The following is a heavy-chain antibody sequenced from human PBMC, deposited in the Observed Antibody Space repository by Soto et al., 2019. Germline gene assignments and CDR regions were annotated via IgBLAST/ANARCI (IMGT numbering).Heavy chain of an antibody. CDR1: GFSFSSYS. CDR2: ISNDGSRK. Sequence: QVQLVESGGGVVQPGRSLTLSCAASGFSFSSYSIHWVRQGPGKGLEWVADISNDGSRKYYADSVKGRFTVSRDNSKNTLFMKMSSLRPDDTAVYYCAREGGVVVPTKDAVDVWGQGTMVTVSS. V-gene: IGHV3-30-3*01. J-gene: IGHJ3*01. CDR3: AREGGVVVPTKDAVDV. D-gene: IGHD1-26*01.